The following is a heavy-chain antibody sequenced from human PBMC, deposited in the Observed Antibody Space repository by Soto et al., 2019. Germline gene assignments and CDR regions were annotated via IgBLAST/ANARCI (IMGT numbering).Heavy chain of an antibody. J-gene: IGHJ4*02. V-gene: IGHV3-30*18. CDR2: ISYDGSNK. Sequence: QVQLVESGGGVVQPGRSLRLSCAASGFTFSSYGMHWVRQAPGKGLEWVAVISYDGSNKYYADSVKGRFTISRDNSKNTLYLQMNSLRAEDAAVYYCAKGRLWGHIVVVTANRASPMQLFWGQGTLVTVSS. CDR3: AKGRLWGHIVVVTANRASPMQLF. D-gene: IGHD2-21*02. CDR1: GFTFSSYG.